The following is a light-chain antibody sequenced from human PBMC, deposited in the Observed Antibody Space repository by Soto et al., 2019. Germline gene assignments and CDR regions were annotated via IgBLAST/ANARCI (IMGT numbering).Light chain of an antibody. CDR1: SSDVGSYNL. CDR3: CSYAGSSTLV. V-gene: IGLV2-23*01. J-gene: IGLJ1*01. CDR2: EGS. Sequence: QSVLTQPASVSGSPGQSITFSCTGTSSDVGSYNLVSWYQQHPGKAPKLMIYEGSKRPSGVSNRFSGSKSGNTASLTISGLQTEDEADYYCCSYAGSSTLVFGTGTKLTVL.